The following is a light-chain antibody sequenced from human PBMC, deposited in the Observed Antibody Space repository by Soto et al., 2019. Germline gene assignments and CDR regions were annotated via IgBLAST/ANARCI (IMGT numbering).Light chain of an antibody. CDR3: QQYSSSPPGFT. J-gene: IGKJ3*01. Sequence: EIVLTQSPGTLSLSPGERATLSCTASQSVSSSYLGWYQQKPGQAPRLLIYGASTRATVIPDRFSGSGSGTDFTLTISSLEPEDFAVYYCQQYSSSPPGFTFGPGTKVDVK. V-gene: IGKV3-20*01. CDR1: QSVSSSY. CDR2: GAS.